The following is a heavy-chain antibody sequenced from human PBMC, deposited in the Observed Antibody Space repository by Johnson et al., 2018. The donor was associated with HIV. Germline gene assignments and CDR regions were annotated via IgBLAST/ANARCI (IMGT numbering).Heavy chain of an antibody. CDR1: GFTFSSYG. J-gene: IGHJ3*02. CDR2: ISYDGSDK. CDR3: AKALGWELSI. D-gene: IGHD1-26*01. V-gene: IGHV3-30*18. Sequence: QVQLVESGGGVVQPGRSLRLSCVASGFTFSSYGMNWVRQAPGKGLEWVAVISYDGSDKYYADSVKGRLTISRDNSKNSLYLQMNSLRAEDMAVYYCAKALGWELSIWGQGTMVTVSS.